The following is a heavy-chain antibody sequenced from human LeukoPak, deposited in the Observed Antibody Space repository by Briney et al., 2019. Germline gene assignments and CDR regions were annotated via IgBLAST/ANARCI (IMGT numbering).Heavy chain of an antibody. Sequence: GGSLRLSCAASGFTFSSYGMSWVRQAPGKGLEWVGRIKSKTDGGTTDYAAPVKGRFTISRDDSKNTLYLQMNSLKTEDTAVYYCTTITVLGYCSSTSCCDDRGAFDIWGQGTMVTVSS. CDR3: TTITVLGYCSSTSCCDDRGAFDI. CDR2: IKSKTDGGTT. D-gene: IGHD2-2*01. J-gene: IGHJ3*02. CDR1: GFTFSSYG. V-gene: IGHV3-15*01.